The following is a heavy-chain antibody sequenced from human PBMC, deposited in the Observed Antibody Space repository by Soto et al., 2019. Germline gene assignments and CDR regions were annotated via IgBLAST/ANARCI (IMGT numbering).Heavy chain of an antibody. V-gene: IGHV3-23*01. J-gene: IGHJ1*01. CDR3: AKGKAYCSGGSCYFRPNAEYFQH. Sequence: VQLLESGGGLVQPGGSLRLSCAASGFTFSSYAMSWVRQAPGKGLEWVSAISGSGGSTYYADSVKGRFTITRGNSKNTVYLQMNSLRAEDTAVYYCAKGKAYCSGGSCYFRPNAEYFQHWGQGTLVTVSS. CDR1: GFTFSSYA. D-gene: IGHD2-15*01. CDR2: ISGSGGST.